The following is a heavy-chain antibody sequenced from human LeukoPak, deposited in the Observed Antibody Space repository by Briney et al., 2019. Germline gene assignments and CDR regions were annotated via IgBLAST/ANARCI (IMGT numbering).Heavy chain of an antibody. J-gene: IGHJ4*02. CDR2: INPSGGST. D-gene: IGHD2-2*01. Sequence: ASVKVSCKASGYTFTSYYMHWVRRAPGQGLEWMGIINPSGGSTSYAQKFQGRVTMTRDTSTSTVYMELSSLRSEDTAVYYCARGWGDIVVVPAALRRYYFDYWGQGTLVTVSS. CDR3: ARGWGDIVVVPAALRRYYFDY. V-gene: IGHV1-46*01. CDR1: GYTFTSYY.